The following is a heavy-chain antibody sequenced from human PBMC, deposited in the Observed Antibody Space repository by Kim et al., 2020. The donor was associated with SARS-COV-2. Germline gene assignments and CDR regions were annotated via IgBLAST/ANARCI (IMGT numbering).Heavy chain of an antibody. V-gene: IGHV3-9*01. CDR1: GFPCVSYA. D-gene: IGHD3-3*01. Sequence: GGSLRLSCAASGFPCVSYAMHWVLQAPGKGLEWVSGISWNSGSIGYADSVKGRFTISRDNAKNSLYLQMNSLRAEDTALYYCAKDFGLLRFLHYGMDVWGQGTTVTVSS. J-gene: IGHJ6*02. CDR2: ISWNSGSI. CDR3: AKDFGLLRFLHYGMDV.